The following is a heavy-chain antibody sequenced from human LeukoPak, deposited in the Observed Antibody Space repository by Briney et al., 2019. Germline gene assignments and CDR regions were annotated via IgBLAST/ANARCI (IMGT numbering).Heavy chain of an antibody. J-gene: IGHJ6*02. D-gene: IGHD6-19*01. Sequence: GGSLRLSCAASGLTFSSYAMSWVRQAPGKGLEWVSIISGSGDTTYYADSVKGRFTISRDNPKNTLYLQMNSLRAEDTAVYYCARPYSSGWNYYGMDVWGQGTTVTVSS. CDR1: GLTFSSYA. CDR3: ARPYSSGWNYYGMDV. CDR2: ISGSGDTT. V-gene: IGHV3-23*01.